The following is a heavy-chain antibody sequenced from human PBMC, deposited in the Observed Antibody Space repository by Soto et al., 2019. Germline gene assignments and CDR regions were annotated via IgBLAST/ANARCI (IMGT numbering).Heavy chain of an antibody. CDR2: IYSGGST. CDR1: GFTVSSNY. V-gene: IGHV3-66*01. Sequence: EVQLVESGGGLVQPGGSLRLSCAASGFTVSSNYMSWVRQAPGKGLEWVSVIYSGGSTYYADSVKGRFTISRDNSKNKIYRQLISPRAADTAVDYCVRDLVVAATSYYYSRMDVWGQGTTVTVSS. J-gene: IGHJ6*02. CDR3: VRDLVVAATSYYYSRMDV. D-gene: IGHD2-15*01.